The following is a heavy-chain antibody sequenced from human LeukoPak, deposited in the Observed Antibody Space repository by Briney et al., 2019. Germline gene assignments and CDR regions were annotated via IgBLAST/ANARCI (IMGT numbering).Heavy chain of an antibody. D-gene: IGHD2-2*01. CDR3: ARGMVVVPAASYYYYGMDV. V-gene: IGHV3-53*01. Sequence: GGSLRLSCAASGFTVSSNYMTWVRQAPGKGLEWVSVIYSDGTTYYANSVKGRFSISRDNSKNTLYLQMNSLRDEDTAVYYCARGMVVVPAASYYYYGMDVWGQGTTVTVSS. CDR1: GFTVSSNY. CDR2: IYSDGTT. J-gene: IGHJ6*02.